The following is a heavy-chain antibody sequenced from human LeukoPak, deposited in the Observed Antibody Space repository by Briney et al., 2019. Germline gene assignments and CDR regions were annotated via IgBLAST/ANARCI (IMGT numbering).Heavy chain of an antibody. V-gene: IGHV4-39*07. Sequence: SETLSLTCTVSGGPISGSRTWGWVRQPPGKGLEWIGNVYYDGRTASNPSLKSRVTMSLDTSTNQFSLKMNSVTATDTALYYCARVVTAAGLDLWGQGILVTISS. CDR2: VYYDGRT. CDR3: ARVVTAAGLDL. J-gene: IGHJ5*02. CDR1: GGPISGSRT. D-gene: IGHD6-25*01.